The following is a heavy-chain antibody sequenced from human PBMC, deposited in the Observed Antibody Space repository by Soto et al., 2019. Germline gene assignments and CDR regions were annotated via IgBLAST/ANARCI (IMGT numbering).Heavy chain of an antibody. J-gene: IGHJ4*02. D-gene: IGHD5-18*01. Sequence: QAQLVESGGGVVQPGRSLRLSGAASGFAFSSYGMHWVRLAPGTGLEWVAVISYDGSLQHYADSVKGRFTISRDNSKNMVLLQMSSLRAEDTAVYYCVSDWGYGHASVPYSWGQGTLVSVSS. CDR1: GFAFSSYG. CDR3: VSDWGYGHASVPYS. V-gene: IGHV3-30*03. CDR2: ISYDGSLQ.